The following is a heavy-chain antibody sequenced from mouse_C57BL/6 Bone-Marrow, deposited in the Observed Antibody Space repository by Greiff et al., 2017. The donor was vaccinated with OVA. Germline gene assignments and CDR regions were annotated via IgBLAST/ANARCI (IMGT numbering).Heavy chain of an antibody. CDR2: ISGGGGNT. V-gene: IGHV5-9*01. D-gene: IGHD2-3*01. J-gene: IGHJ1*03. CDR1: GFTFSSYT. CDR3: ARRGGYYLYWYFDV. Sequence: DVKLVESGGGLVKPGGSLKLSCAASGFTFSSYTMSWVRQTPEKRLEWVATISGGGGNTYYPDSVKGRFPISRDNAKNTLYLQMSSLRSEDTALYYCARRGGYYLYWYFDVWGTGTTVTVSS.